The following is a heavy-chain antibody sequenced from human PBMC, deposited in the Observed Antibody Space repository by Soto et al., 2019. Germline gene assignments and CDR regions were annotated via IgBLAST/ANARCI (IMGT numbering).Heavy chain of an antibody. V-gene: IGHV4-34*01. CDR3: ASLAYCGGDCYQNWFDP. CDR2: INHSGST. D-gene: IGHD2-21*02. Sequence: QVQLQQWGAGLLKPSETLSLTCAVYGGSFSGYYWSWIRQPPGKGLEWSGEINHSGSTNYNPSLTSRLTISVDTSKNQFTLKLSSVTAADTAVYYCASLAYCGGDCYQNWFDPWGQGTLVTVSS. CDR1: GGSFSGYY. J-gene: IGHJ5*02.